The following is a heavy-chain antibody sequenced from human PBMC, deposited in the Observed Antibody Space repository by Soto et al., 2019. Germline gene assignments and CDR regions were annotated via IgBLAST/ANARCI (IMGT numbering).Heavy chain of an antibody. CDR1: GFTFSSFG. V-gene: IGHV3-33*01. CDR3: ARDASYYSLWSGYYPSRNGMDV. D-gene: IGHD3-3*01. Sequence: QVQVVESGGGVVQPGRSLRLSCAASGFTFSSFGMHWVRQAPGKGLEWVSLIWYDGSKKSYGDSVKGRFTISRDNSRNTVYLQMNSLRAHDTAVYYGARDASYYSLWSGYYPSRNGMDVWGQGTTVTVSS. CDR2: IWYDGSKK. J-gene: IGHJ6*02.